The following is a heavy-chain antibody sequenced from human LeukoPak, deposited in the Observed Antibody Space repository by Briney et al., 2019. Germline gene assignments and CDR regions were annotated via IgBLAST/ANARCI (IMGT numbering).Heavy chain of an antibody. V-gene: IGHV4-39*07. J-gene: IGHJ3*02. CDR3: ARDSPPFIAAAGTGEAFDI. D-gene: IGHD6-13*01. Sequence: SETLSLTCTVSGGSISSSSYYWGWIRQPPGKGLERIGSIYYSGSTYYNPSLKSRVTISVDTSKNQFSLKLSSVTAADTAVYYCARDSPPFIAAAGTGEAFDIWGQGTMVTVSS. CDR2: IYYSGST. CDR1: GGSISSSSYY.